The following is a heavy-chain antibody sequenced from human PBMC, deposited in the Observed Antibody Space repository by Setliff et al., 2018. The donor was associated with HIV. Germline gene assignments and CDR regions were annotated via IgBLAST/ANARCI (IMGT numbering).Heavy chain of an antibody. D-gene: IGHD3-10*01. J-gene: IGHJ4*02. Sequence: KPSETLSLTCAVSGGSISSSNGWSWVRRPPGKGLEWFGEIYHSGSTNYTASLKSRVTISVDKSKNQFSLKLSSVTAADTAVYYCARDLAWPGYFDYWGQGTLVTVSS. V-gene: IGHV4-4*02. CDR1: GGSISSSNG. CDR3: ARDLAWPGYFDY. CDR2: IYHSGST.